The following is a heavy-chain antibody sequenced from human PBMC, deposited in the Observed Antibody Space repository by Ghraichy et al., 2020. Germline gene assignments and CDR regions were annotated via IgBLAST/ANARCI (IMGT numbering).Heavy chain of an antibody. CDR1: GFTFSNFA. V-gene: IGHV3-23*01. CDR3: AKDPNVLRISEWLTPRDSGYDQYGLEV. D-gene: IGHD3-3*01. CDR2: ISGSGDDT. Sequence: LSLTCADSGFTFSNFAMDWVRQAPGKGLEWVSAISGSGDDTFYADSVKGRFTISRDTSKNRLYLQMNSLRGDDTAAYYCAKDPNVLRISEWLTPRDSGYDQYGLEVWGQGTMGTVSS. J-gene: IGHJ6*02.